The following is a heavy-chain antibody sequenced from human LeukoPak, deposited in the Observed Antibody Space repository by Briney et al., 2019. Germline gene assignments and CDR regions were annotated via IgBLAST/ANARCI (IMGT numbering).Heavy chain of an antibody. Sequence: GGSLRLSCAASGFTFSSYSMTWVRQAPGKGLEWVSSISSSSGYIFYADSVKGRFTISRDNSKNTLYLQMNSLRAEDTAVYYCAKDLNFVDYWGQGTLVTVSS. CDR2: ISSSSGYI. CDR1: GFTFSSYS. V-gene: IGHV3-21*04. J-gene: IGHJ4*02. D-gene: IGHD3-9*01. CDR3: AKDLNFVDY.